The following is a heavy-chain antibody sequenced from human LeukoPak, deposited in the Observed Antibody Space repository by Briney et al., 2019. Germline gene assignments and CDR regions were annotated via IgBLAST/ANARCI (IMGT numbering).Heavy chain of an antibody. CDR3: AQGHDFWSGYYTPVDY. J-gene: IGHJ4*02. D-gene: IGHD3-3*01. CDR2: ISGSGGST. CDR1: GFTFSSYA. Sequence: PGGSLRLSCAASGFTFSSYAMSWLRQAPGKGLEWVSAISGSGGSTYYADSVKGRFTISRDNSKNTLYLQMNSLRAEDTAVYYCAQGHDFWSGYYTPVDYWGQGTLVTVSS. V-gene: IGHV3-23*01.